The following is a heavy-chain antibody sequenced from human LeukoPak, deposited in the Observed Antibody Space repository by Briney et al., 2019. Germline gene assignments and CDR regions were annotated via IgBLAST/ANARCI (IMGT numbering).Heavy chain of an antibody. CDR1: GGSISEYY. CDR3: ARGDFCSKSNCYLRPMDV. J-gene: IGHJ6*03. V-gene: IGHV4-59*01. CDR2: IYYSGST. D-gene: IGHD3-3*01. Sequence: SETLSLTCTVSGGSISEYYWNWIRQPPGKGLEWIGYIYYSGSTTYNPSLKSRVTMSVDTAKNQFSLKLRSVTAADTAVYYCARGDFCSKSNCYLRPMDVWGKGTTVTVSS.